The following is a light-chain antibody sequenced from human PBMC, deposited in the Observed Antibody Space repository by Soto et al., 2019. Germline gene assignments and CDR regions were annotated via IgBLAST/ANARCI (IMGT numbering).Light chain of an antibody. J-gene: IGKJ2*01. CDR1: QSVSSN. CDR3: QQYDDWPPMYT. Sequence: VVTPSPATLSVSRGERAPLSRSASQSVSSNLAWYQQKPGRAPRLLIYAASTRATGVPARFSGSGSGTEFTLTISSLQSEDCAVYYCQQYDDWPPMYTVGQGTKV. CDR2: AAS. V-gene: IGKV3-15*01.